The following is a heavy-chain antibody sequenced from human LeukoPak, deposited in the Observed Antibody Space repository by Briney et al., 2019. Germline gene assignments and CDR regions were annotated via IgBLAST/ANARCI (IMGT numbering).Heavy chain of an antibody. V-gene: IGHV3-53*01. CDR1: GFTVSSNY. CDR2: IYSGGST. D-gene: IGHD6-13*01. J-gene: IGHJ3*02. Sequence: GGSLRLSCAASGFTVSSNYMSWVRQAPGKGLEWVSVIYSGGSTYYADSVKGRFTTSRDNSKNTLYLQMNSLRAEDTAVYYCAAAAALDAFDIWGQGTMVTVSS. CDR3: AAAAALDAFDI.